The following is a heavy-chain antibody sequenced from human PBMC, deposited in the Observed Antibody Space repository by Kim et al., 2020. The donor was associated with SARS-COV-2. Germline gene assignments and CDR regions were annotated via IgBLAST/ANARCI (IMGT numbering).Heavy chain of an antibody. J-gene: IGHJ6*02. D-gene: IGHD1-20*01. CDR2: ISTSSSYI. CDR1: GFTLSSYS. CDR3: ARSYDWNDVHYYYYGMDV. V-gene: IGHV3-21*01. Sequence: GGSLRLSCAASGFTLSSYSMNWVRQAPGKGLEWVSSISTSSSYIYYADSVKGRFTISRDNAKNSLYLQMNSLRAEDTAVYYCARSYDWNDVHYYYYGMDVWGQGTTVTVSS.